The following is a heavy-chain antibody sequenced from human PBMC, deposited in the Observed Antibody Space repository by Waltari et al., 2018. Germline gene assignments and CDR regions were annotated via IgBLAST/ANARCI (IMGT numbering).Heavy chain of an antibody. CDR1: GGSFSVYS. J-gene: IGHJ6*02. CDR3: ARLEDCTGPGGNCYSGDSFAMDV. CDR2: INHAGNT. D-gene: IGHD2-8*02. Sequence: QVQLQQWGAGMLQPSATLSLSCAVYGGSFSVYSWGLIRPPPGKGLEWIGEINHAGNTNYSPSLRGRVTLFVDTSKSQFSLKVHSVTAADTAVYYCARLEDCTGPGGNCYSGDSFAMDVWGQGTTVTVSS. V-gene: IGHV4-34*02.